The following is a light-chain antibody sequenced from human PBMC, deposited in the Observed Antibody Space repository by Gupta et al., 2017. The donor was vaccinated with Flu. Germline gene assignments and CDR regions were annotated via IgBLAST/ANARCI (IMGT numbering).Light chain of an antibody. CDR1: KSISIY. J-gene: IGKJ1*01. V-gene: IGKV1-39*01. Sequence: PTSLSASVGERVTITCRPSKSISIYVNWYQQKARKAPKLLIYGTTSLQSGVPSRFSGNRSGADFALSISSLQPEEFATYYCQQSYITPRTFCPGTKVEIK. CDR3: QQSYITPRT. CDR2: GTT.